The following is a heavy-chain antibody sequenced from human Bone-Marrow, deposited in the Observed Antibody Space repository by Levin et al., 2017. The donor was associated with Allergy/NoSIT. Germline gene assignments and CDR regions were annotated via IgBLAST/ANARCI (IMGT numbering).Heavy chain of an antibody. Sequence: GGSLRLSCAASGFTFSSYSMNWVRQAPGKGLEWVSSISSSSSYIYYADSVKGRFTISRDNAKNSLYLQMNSLRAEDTAVYYCARESTKPFSNYADYWGQGTLVTVSS. CDR2: ISSSSSYI. CDR3: ARESTKPFSNYADY. D-gene: IGHD2/OR15-2a*01. V-gene: IGHV3-21*01. J-gene: IGHJ4*02. CDR1: GFTFSSYS.